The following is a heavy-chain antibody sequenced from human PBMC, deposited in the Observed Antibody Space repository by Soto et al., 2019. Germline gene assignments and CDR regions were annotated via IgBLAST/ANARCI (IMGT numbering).Heavy chain of an antibody. D-gene: IGHD2-21*01. J-gene: IGHJ4*02. Sequence: QVQLVESGGGVDQPGRSLRLSCAASGFTFSSYGMHWVRQAPGKGLEWVAVISYDGSNKYYADSVKGRFTISRDNSKNTLYLQLNSLRAEDTAVYYCAKDRVNYPDYWGQGTLVTVSS. CDR1: GFTFSSYG. CDR3: AKDRVNYPDY. V-gene: IGHV3-30*18. CDR2: ISYDGSNK.